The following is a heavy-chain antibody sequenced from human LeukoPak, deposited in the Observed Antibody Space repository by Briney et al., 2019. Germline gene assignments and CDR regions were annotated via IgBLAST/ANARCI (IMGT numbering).Heavy chain of an antibody. Sequence: GRSLRLSCAASGFTFSSHVMHWVRQAPGKGLEWVAVISNDGSNKYYADSVKGRFTISRDTSKNTLYLQMNSLRAEDTAVYYCARDPFPTVLLYYFDYWGQGTLVTVSS. CDR3: ARDPFPTVLLYYFDY. CDR1: GFTFSSHV. CDR2: ISNDGSNK. J-gene: IGHJ4*02. D-gene: IGHD4-17*01. V-gene: IGHV3-30*04.